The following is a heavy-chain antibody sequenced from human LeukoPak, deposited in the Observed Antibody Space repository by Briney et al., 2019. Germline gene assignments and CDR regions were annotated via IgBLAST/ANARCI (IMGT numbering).Heavy chain of an antibody. V-gene: IGHV3-7*01. J-gene: IGHJ4*02. CDR3: AKLAKYFYGSETYYFFEH. D-gene: IGHD3-10*01. Sequence: GGSLRLSCVTSGFTFTNHWMSWVRQAPGKGLEWVANIREDGGHTNYVDSVKGRFTISRDNAKNSLYLQMNSLRVEDTAVYYCAKLAKYFYGSETYYFFEHWGQGTPVTASS. CDR2: IREDGGHT. CDR1: GFTFTNHW.